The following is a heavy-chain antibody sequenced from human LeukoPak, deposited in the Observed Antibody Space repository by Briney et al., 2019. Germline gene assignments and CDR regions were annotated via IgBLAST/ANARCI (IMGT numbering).Heavy chain of an antibody. V-gene: IGHV3-11*01. CDR3: AGRIVATKAYYFDY. Sequence: GGSLRLSCAGSGFTFSDSYMSWIRQAPGKGLEWVSYISSSGSTIYYADSVKGRFTISRDNAKNSLFLQMNSLRAEDTAVYYCAGRIVATKAYYFDYWGQGTLVTVSS. D-gene: IGHD5-12*01. CDR1: GFTFSDSY. CDR2: ISSSGSTI. J-gene: IGHJ4*02.